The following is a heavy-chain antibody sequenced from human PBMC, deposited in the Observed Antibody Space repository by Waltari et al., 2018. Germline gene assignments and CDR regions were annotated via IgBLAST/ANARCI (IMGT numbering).Heavy chain of an antibody. CDR3: ARDLRGGEPCAYFDY. J-gene: IGHJ4*02. D-gene: IGHD3-10*01. CDR2: IYHSGST. V-gene: IGHV4-38-2*02. CDR1: GYSISSGYY. Sequence: QVQLQASGPGLVKPSETLALTCAVSGYSISSGYYWGWLRPPPGKGLEWIGSIYHSGSTYYNPSLKSRVTISVDTSKNQFSLKLSSVTAADTAVYYCARDLRGGEPCAYFDYWGQGTLVTVSS.